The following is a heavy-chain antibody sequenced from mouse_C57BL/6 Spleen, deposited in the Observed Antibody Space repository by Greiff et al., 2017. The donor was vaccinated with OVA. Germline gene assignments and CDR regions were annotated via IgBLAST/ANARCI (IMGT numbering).Heavy chain of an antibody. V-gene: IGHV5-4*01. CDR1: GFTFSSYA. D-gene: IGHD1-1*01. CDR3: ARGEDYGSSYDFDY. Sequence: DVQLVESGGGLVKPGGSLKLSCAASGFTFSSYAMSWVRQTPEKRLEWVATISDGGSYTYYPDNVKGRFTISRDNAKNNLYLQMSHLKSEDTAMYYCARGEDYGSSYDFDYWGQGTTLTVSS. CDR2: ISDGGSYT. J-gene: IGHJ2*01.